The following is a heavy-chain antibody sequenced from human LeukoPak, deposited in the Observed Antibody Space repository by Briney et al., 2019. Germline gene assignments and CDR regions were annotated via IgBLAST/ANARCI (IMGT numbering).Heavy chain of an antibody. V-gene: IGHV4-34*01. CDR2: INHSGST. CDR3: ARDSGYDDY. Sequence: SETLSLTCAVYGGSFSGYYWSWIRQPPGKGLEWIGEINHSGSTNYNPSLKSRVTISVDTSKNQFSLKLSSVTAADTAVYYCARDSGYDDYWGQGTLVTVPS. J-gene: IGHJ4*02. CDR1: GGSFSGYY. D-gene: IGHD3-22*01.